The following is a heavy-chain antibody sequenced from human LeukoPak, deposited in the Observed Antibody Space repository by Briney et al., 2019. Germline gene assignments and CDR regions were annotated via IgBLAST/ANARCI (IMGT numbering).Heavy chain of an antibody. J-gene: IGHJ4*02. Sequence: GGSLRLSCAASGFTFSSYWMHWVRHTPGKGRLWVSRIKSDGSSTSYAASVKGRFTISRDNAKNTLYLQMNSLRAEDTAVYYCARDGYSFGHDFDYWGQGTLVTVSS. CDR1: GFTFSSYW. CDR2: IKSDGSST. CDR3: ARDGYSFGHDFDY. D-gene: IGHD5-18*01. V-gene: IGHV3-74*01.